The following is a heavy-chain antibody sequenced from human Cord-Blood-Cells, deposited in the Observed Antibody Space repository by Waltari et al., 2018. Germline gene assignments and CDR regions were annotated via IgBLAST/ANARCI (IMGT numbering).Heavy chain of an antibody. CDR3: TTEILGYSGYDALPNFSY. V-gene: IGHV3-15*01. CDR1: GFTFSNAW. CDR2: IKSKTDGGTT. D-gene: IGHD5-12*01. Sequence: SCAASGFTFSNAWMSWVRQAPGKGLEWVGRIKSKTDGGTTDYAAPVKGRFTISRDDSKNTLYLQMNSLKTEDTAVYYCTTEILGYSGYDALPNFSYWGQGTLVTVSS. J-gene: IGHJ4*02.